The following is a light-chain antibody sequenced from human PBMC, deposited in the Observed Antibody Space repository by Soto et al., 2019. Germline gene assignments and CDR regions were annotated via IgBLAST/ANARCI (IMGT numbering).Light chain of an antibody. CDR1: QSISSY. J-gene: IGKJ5*01. CDR3: QQSYSTLRIT. Sequence: DIQMTQSPSSLSASVGDRVTITCRASQSISSYLNWYQQKPGKAPKLLIYAASSLQSGVPSRFSGSGSGTDFTLTISSLQPADFATYYCQQSYSTLRITFGQGTRLEIK. CDR2: AAS. V-gene: IGKV1-39*01.